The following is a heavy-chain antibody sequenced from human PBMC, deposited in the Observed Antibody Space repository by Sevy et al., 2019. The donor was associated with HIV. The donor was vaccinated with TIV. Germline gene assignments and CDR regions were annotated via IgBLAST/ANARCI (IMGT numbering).Heavy chain of an antibody. J-gene: IGHJ6*03. CDR3: VRGPNCGVGGCQQISPYCLDV. CDR1: GFAFSDHY. V-gene: IGHV3-72*01. CDR2: IRNRPNRYTT. Sequence: GGSLRLSCAASGFAFSDHYVDWVRQAPGKGLEWVGRIRNRPNRYTTEYAASVEGRFTTSRVDSRHSLYLQMNSLKTEDSAVYYCVRGPNCGVGGCQQISPYCLDVWGIGATVTVSS. D-gene: IGHD2-21*01.